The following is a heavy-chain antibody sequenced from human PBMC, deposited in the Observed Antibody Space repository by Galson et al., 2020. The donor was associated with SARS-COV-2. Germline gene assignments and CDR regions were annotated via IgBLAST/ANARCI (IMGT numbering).Heavy chain of an antibody. CDR1: GFTFSIYD. D-gene: IGHD2-2*01. J-gene: IGHJ4*02. V-gene: IGHV3-13*01. Sequence: GESLKISCAASGFTFSIYDMHWVRQVIGKGLEWVSKIGTADDTFYSGSVKGRFTVSRERSKMYLQMNSLRAEDTAVYYCARVVHGTPDALDYWGQGTLVTVSS. CDR2: IGTADDT. CDR3: ARVVHGTPDALDY.